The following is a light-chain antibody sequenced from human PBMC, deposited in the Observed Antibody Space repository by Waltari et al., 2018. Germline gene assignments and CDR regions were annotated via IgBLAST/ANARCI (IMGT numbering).Light chain of an antibody. CDR1: NSDVGHYNF. CDR3: CSYAGSGTYV. V-gene: IGLV2-23*02. CDR2: EVI. Sequence: QSALTQPASVSGTPGQSITISCTGTNSDVGHYNFVSWYQHHPGEAPKLMICEVIKRPSGVSNRFSGSKSGNTASLTIAGLQAEDEADYYCCSYAGSGTYVFGTGTKVTVL. J-gene: IGLJ1*01.